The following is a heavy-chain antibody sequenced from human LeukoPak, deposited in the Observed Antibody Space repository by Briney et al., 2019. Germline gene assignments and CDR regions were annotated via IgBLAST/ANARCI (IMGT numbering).Heavy chain of an antibody. CDR2: IYYSGST. V-gene: IGHV4-59*12. Sequence: SETLSLTCTVSGGSISSYYWSWIRQPPGKGLEWIGYIYYSGSTNYNPSLKSRVTISVDTSKNQFSLKLSSVTAADTAVYYCARDLAAAGIYYYYYMDVWGKGTTVTVSS. D-gene: IGHD6-13*01. J-gene: IGHJ6*03. CDR3: ARDLAAAGIYYYYYMDV. CDR1: GGSISSYY.